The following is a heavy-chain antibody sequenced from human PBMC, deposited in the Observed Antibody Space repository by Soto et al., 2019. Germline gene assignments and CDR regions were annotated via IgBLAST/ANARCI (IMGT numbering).Heavy chain of an antibody. D-gene: IGHD3-22*01. CDR3: ERNKVDYYDCSGYPAVGFDP. CDR1: GYTFTSYG. Sequence: ASVKVSCKDSGYTFTSYGISWVRQAPGQGLEWMGWFSAYNGNTNYAQKLQGRVTMTTDTSTSTAYMELRSLRSDATAVYNCERNKVDYYDCSGYPAVGFDPRAHGTLVTVSS. CDR2: FSAYNGNT. J-gene: IGHJ5*02. V-gene: IGHV1-18*01.